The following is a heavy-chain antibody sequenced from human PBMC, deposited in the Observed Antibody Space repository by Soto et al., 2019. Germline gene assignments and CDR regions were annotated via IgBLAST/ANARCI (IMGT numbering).Heavy chain of an antibody. Sequence: ASVKVSCKASGYTFTSYGISWVRQAPGQGLEWMGWISAYNGNTNYAQKLQGRVTMTTDTSTSTAYMELRSLRSDDTAVYYCARETEYYDFWSGYYPSAPYYYYGMDVWGQGTTVTVS. D-gene: IGHD3-3*01. J-gene: IGHJ6*02. V-gene: IGHV1-18*01. CDR2: ISAYNGNT. CDR3: ARETEYYDFWSGYYPSAPYYYYGMDV. CDR1: GYTFTSYG.